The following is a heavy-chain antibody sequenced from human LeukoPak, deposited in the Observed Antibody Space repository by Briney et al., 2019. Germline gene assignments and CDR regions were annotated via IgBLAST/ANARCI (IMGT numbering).Heavy chain of an antibody. CDR3: APSLDADDGDFDY. V-gene: IGHV1-69*04. CDR1: GGTFSSYA. CDR2: IIPILGIA. J-gene: IGHJ4*02. D-gene: IGHD1-1*01. Sequence: ASVKVSCKASGGTFSSYAISWVRQAPGQGLEWMGRIIPILGIANYAQKFQGRVTITADKSTSTAYMELSSLRSEDTAVYYCAPSLDADDGDFDYWGQGTLVTVSS.